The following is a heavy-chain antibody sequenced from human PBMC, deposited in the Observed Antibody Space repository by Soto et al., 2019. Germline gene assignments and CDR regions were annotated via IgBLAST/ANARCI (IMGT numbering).Heavy chain of an antibody. D-gene: IGHD5-18*01. J-gene: IGHJ4*02. CDR2: ISASGIST. Sequence: GGSLRLSCAASGFTFSGYAMSWVRQAPGKGLEWVSVISASGISTYYADSVTGRFTISRDNSKNTLYLQMNSLRAEDTAVYYCAKDRGDVDTSMGGFDYWGQGTLVTVSS. CDR1: GFTFSGYA. CDR3: AKDRGDVDTSMGGFDY. V-gene: IGHV3-23*01.